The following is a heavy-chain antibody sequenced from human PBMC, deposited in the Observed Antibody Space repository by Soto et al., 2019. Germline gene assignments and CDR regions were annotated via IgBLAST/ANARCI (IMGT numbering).Heavy chain of an antibody. CDR2: ISTSGNT. Sequence: QVQLEESGPGLVKPSETLSLICSVSGVSMRNSYWTWIRQSAGKGLQWIGRISTSGNTNYNPSLKRRLTMSVDTSKIQVSLKLTSVTAADTAVYYCARGGGVPALGDPWGQGTLVTVSS. CDR1: GVSMRNSY. CDR3: ARGGGVPALGDP. J-gene: IGHJ5*02. V-gene: IGHV4-4*07. D-gene: IGHD3-16*01.